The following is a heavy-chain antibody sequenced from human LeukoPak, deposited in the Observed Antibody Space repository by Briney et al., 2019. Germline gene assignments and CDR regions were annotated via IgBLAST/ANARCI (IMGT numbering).Heavy chain of an antibody. CDR2: ISAHYGHT. CDR1: GYSFTSYG. D-gene: IGHD6-19*01. V-gene: IGHV1-18*01. Sequence: ASVKVSCKASGYSFTSYGITWVRQAPGQGLEWMGWISAHYGHTNYAQKFQGRVTMTTDTSTSTAYMELRSLRSDDTAVYYCARFSYSSGWYFYYWGQGTLVTVSS. CDR3: ARFSYSSGWYFYY. J-gene: IGHJ4*02.